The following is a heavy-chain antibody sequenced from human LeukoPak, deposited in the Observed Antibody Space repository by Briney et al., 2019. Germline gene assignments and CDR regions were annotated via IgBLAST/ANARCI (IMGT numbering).Heavy chain of an antibody. D-gene: IGHD3-16*02. CDR1: GFSFSTSW. V-gene: IGHV3-7*01. CDR3: SWSLNF. CDR2: INHDASDK. Sequence: GGSLRLSCAASGFSFSTSWMDWVRQAPGKGLEWVANINHDASDKSYVGSVRGRFTISRDNAGNSLYLEMNNLRAEDTAVYFCSWSLNFWDQGTLVTVSS. J-gene: IGHJ4*02.